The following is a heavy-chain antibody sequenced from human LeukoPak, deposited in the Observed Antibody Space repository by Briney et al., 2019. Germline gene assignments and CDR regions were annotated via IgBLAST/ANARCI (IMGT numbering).Heavy chain of an antibody. Sequence: SETLSLTCAAYGGSFSGYYWSWIRQPPGKGLEWIGEINHSGSTNYNPSLKSRVTISVDTSKNQFSLKLSSVTAADTAVYCCARGGGLYCSSTSCYNDYWGQGTLVTVSS. CDR1: GGSFSGYY. J-gene: IGHJ4*02. D-gene: IGHD2-2*02. V-gene: IGHV4-34*01. CDR3: ARGGGLYCSSTSCYNDY. CDR2: INHSGST.